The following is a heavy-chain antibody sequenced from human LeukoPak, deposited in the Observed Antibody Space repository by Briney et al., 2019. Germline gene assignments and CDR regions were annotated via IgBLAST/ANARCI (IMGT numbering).Heavy chain of an antibody. Sequence: ASVKVSCKASGYTSTDYYMHWVRQAPGQGLEWMGWINTHSGGTSYAQKFQGRVTMTRDTSISTGFMELKSLGSDDTAVYYCARSRISAPVDYWGQGTLVTVSS. D-gene: IGHD6-6*01. V-gene: IGHV1-2*02. CDR1: GYTSTDYY. J-gene: IGHJ4*02. CDR2: INTHSGGT. CDR3: ARSRISAPVDY.